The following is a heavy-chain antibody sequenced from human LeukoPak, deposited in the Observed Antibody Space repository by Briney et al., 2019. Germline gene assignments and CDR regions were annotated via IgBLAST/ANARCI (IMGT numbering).Heavy chain of an antibody. CDR2: INPNSGGT. D-gene: IGHD5/OR15-5a*01. J-gene: IGHJ4*02. CDR3: ARELETPVSIYYFDY. V-gene: IGHV1-2*02. Sequence: ASVKVSCKASGYTFTGYYMHWVRQAPGQGLEWMGWINPNSGGTNYAQKFQGRVTMTRDTSTSTAYMELRSLGSDDTAVYYCARELETPVSIYYFDYWGQGTLVTVSS. CDR1: GYTFTGYY.